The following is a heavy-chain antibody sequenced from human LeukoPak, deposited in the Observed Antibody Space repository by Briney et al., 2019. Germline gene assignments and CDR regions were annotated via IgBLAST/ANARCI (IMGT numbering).Heavy chain of an antibody. J-gene: IGHJ4*02. CDR1: GFTFSSYA. CDR3: ARDHAWIQLWGNFDY. D-gene: IGHD5-18*01. Sequence: PGGSLRLSCAASGFTFSSYAMHWVRQAPGKGLEWVAVISYDGSNKYYADSVKGRFTISRDNPKNTLYLQMNSLRAEDTAVYYCARDHAWIQLWGNFDYWGQGTLVTVSS. V-gene: IGHV3-30-3*01. CDR2: ISYDGSNK.